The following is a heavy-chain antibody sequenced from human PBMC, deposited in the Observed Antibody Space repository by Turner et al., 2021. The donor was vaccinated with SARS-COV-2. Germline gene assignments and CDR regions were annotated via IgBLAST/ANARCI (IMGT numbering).Heavy chain of an antibody. V-gene: IGHV1-24*01. D-gene: IGHD6-19*01. CDR1: GYTLTELS. CDR3: ATGVAVAGTPSKYYYYYGMDV. CDR2: FDPENGET. J-gene: IGHJ6*02. Sequence: QVQLVQSGAEGKKPGASGKVFCKVSGYTLTELSRHWVRQAPGKGLEWMGGFDPENGETIYAQKFQGRVTMTEDTTTDAAYMELSSLRSEETAVYYCATGVAVAGTPSKYYYYYGMDVWGQGTTVTVSS.